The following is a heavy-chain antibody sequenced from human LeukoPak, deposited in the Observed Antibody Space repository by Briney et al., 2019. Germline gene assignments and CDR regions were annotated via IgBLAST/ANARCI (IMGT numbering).Heavy chain of an antibody. J-gene: IGHJ4*02. CDR3: AKEGEGHITMKALLTRDLDY. D-gene: IGHD3-22*01. V-gene: IGHV3-23*01. CDR2: ISGSGGNT. CDR1: GFTFSSYA. Sequence: GGSLGLSCAASGFTFSSYAMSWVRQAPGKGLEWVSAISGSGGNTHYADSVKGRFTISRDNSKNTLYLQMNSLKAEDTAVYYCAKEGEGHITMKALLTRDLDYWGQGTLVTVSS.